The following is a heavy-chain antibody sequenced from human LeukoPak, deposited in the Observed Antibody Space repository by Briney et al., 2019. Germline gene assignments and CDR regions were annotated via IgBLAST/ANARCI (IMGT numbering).Heavy chain of an antibody. V-gene: IGHV4-59*01. CDR2: IYYSGST. Sequence: SETLSLTCTVSGGSISSYYWSWIRQPPGKGLEWIGYIYYSGSTNYNPSLKSRVTISVDTSKNQFSLKLSSVTAADTAVYYCARAYYYDSSGYYSGFDYWGQGTLVTVSS. J-gene: IGHJ4*02. CDR1: GGSISSYY. D-gene: IGHD3-22*01. CDR3: ARAYYYDSSGYYSGFDY.